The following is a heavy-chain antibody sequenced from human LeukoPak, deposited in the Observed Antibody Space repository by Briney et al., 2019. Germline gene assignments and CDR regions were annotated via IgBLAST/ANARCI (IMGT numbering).Heavy chain of an antibody. CDR3: ARASRRGYSQG. Sequence: SETLSLTCAVYGGSFSGYYWSWIRQPPGKGLEWIGEINHSGSTNYNPSLKSRVTISVDTSKNQFSLKLSSVTAADTAVYYCARASRRGYSQGWGQGTLVTVSS. D-gene: IGHD4-11*01. J-gene: IGHJ4*02. CDR2: INHSGST. CDR1: GGSFSGYY. V-gene: IGHV4-34*01.